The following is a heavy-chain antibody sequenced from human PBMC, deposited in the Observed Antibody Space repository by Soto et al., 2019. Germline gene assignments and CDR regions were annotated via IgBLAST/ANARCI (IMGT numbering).Heavy chain of an antibody. V-gene: IGHV4-31*01. CDR3: AREWGVGPNWFDP. Sequence: QVQLQESGPGLVKPSQTLSLTCTVSGGSISSGGYYWSWIRQHPGKGLEWIGYIYYSGSTYYNPSLTTPVTISVDTSKNHFALKLRSVTAADTAVYYCAREWGVGPNWFDPWGQGTLVTVSS. J-gene: IGHJ5*02. D-gene: IGHD3-16*01. CDR2: IYYSGST. CDR1: GGSISSGGYY.